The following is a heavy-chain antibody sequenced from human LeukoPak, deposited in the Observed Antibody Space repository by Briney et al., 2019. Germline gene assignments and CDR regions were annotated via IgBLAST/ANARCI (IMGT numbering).Heavy chain of an antibody. CDR1: GYSISSGYY. Sequence: SETLSLTCTVSGYSISSGYYWGWIRQPPGKGLEWIGGIYHSGSTYYNPSLKSRVTISVDTSKNQFSLKLSSVTAADTAVYYCARDQQLTAGNWFDPWGQGTLVTVSS. V-gene: IGHV4-38-2*02. D-gene: IGHD6-13*01. J-gene: IGHJ5*02. CDR3: ARDQQLTAGNWFDP. CDR2: IYHSGST.